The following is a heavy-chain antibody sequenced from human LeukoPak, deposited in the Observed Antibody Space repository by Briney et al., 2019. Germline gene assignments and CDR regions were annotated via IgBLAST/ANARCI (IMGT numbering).Heavy chain of an antibody. D-gene: IGHD3-10*01. Sequence: GGSLRLSCAASGFTFDDYAMPWVRQAPGKGLEWVSGISWNSGSIGYADSVKGRFTISRDNAKNSLYLQMNSLRAEDTALYYCAKATAYGSGSYLDYWGQGTLVTVSS. V-gene: IGHV3-9*01. CDR3: AKATAYGSGSYLDY. CDR2: ISWNSGSI. CDR1: GFTFDDYA. J-gene: IGHJ4*02.